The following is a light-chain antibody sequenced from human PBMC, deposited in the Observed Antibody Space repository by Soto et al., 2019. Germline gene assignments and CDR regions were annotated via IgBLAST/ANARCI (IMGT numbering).Light chain of an antibody. CDR1: QDISNY. V-gene: IGKV1-9*01. CDR3: QQYNTFPLT. CDR2: ATS. J-gene: IGKJ4*01. Sequence: DIQLTQSPSFLSASVGDRVTITCRASQDISNYLAWYRQKPGKAPKFLIYATSTFQSGVPLRFSGSGSGTEFTLSISSLQPDDFASYYCQQYNTFPLTFGGGTKV.